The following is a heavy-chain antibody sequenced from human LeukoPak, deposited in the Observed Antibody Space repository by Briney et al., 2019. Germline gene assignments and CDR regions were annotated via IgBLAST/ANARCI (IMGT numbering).Heavy chain of an antibody. CDR3: ARIWYFGDNNWRYFDY. CDR2: IDPHGSET. CDR1: GFTFSSDW. D-gene: IGHD1-1*01. Sequence: PGGSLRLSCAASGFTFSSDWMHWVRQAPGKGLEWVANIDPHGSETQYVGSVKGRFTTSRDNAKNSLYVQMNSLRAEDTAIYYCARIWYFGDNNWRYFDYWGQGTLVTVAS. J-gene: IGHJ4*03. V-gene: IGHV3-7*01.